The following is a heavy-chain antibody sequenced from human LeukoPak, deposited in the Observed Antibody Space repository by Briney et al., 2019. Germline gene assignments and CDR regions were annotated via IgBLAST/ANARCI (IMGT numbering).Heavy chain of an antibody. D-gene: IGHD3-9*01. CDR2: IYHSGST. V-gene: IGHV4-38-2*02. CDR1: GYSISSGYY. J-gene: IGHJ4*02. Sequence: SETLSLTCAVSGYSISSGYYWGWIRQPPGKGLEWIGSIYHSGSTYYNPFLKSRVTISVDTSKNQFSLKLSSVTAADTAVYYCAREGSRYFDWLPVIDYWGQGTLVTVSS. CDR3: AREGSRYFDWLPVIDY.